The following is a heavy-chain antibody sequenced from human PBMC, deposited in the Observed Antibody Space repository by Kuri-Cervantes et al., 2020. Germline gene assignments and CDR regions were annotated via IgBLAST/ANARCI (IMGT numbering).Heavy chain of an antibody. CDR3: ARSRYCSSTSCPYYYYYYGMDV. V-gene: IGHV1-3*02. CDR1: GYTFTSYA. CDR2: SNAGNGNT. D-gene: IGHD2-2*01. J-gene: IGHJ6*02. Sequence: ASVKVSCKASGYTFTSYAMHWVRQAPGQRLEWMGWSNAGNGNTKYSQEFQGRVTITRDTSASTAYMELRSLRSDDTAVYYCARSRYCSSTSCPYYYYYYGMDVWGQGTTVTVSS.